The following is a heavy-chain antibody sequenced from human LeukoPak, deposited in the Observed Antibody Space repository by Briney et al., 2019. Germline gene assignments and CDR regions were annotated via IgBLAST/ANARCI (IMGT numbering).Heavy chain of an antibody. V-gene: IGHV3-72*01. Sequence: LSLTCTVSGGSISSSSYYWGWIRQPPGKGLEWVGRTRNKAYTYSTEYAASVKGRFTISRDDSKNSLYLQMNSLKTEDTAVYYCARGGVPMPAAMDYWGQGTLVTVSS. CDR1: GGSISSSSYY. CDR2: TRNKAYTYST. CDR3: ARGGVPMPAAMDY. D-gene: IGHD2-2*01. J-gene: IGHJ4*02.